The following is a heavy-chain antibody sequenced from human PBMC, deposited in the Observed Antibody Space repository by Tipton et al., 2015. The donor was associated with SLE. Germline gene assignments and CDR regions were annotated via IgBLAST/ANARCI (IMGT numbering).Heavy chain of an antibody. CDR3: ARHLHYYGSGDHAFDI. V-gene: IGHV3-30*04. CDR2: ISYDGSNK. CDR1: GFTFSIYA. Sequence: RSLRLSCAASGFTFSIYAMHWVRQAPGKGLEWVAVISYDGSNKYYADSVKGRFTISRDNSKNTLYLQMNGLRAEDTAVYYCARHLHYYGSGDHAFDIWGQGAMVTVSS. D-gene: IGHD3-10*01. J-gene: IGHJ3*02.